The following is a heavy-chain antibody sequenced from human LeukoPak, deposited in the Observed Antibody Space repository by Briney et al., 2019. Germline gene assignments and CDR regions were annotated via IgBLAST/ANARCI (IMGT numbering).Heavy chain of an antibody. CDR3: ARYDVWGTYRAFDY. CDR1: GGSFSGYY. Sequence: SETLSLTCAVYGGSFSGYYWSWIRQPPGKGLEWIGEINHSGSTNYNPSLKSRVTISVDTSKNQFSLKLSSVTAADTAVYYCARYDVWGTYRAFDYWGQGTLVTVSS. J-gene: IGHJ4*02. CDR2: INHSGST. D-gene: IGHD3-16*02. V-gene: IGHV4-34*01.